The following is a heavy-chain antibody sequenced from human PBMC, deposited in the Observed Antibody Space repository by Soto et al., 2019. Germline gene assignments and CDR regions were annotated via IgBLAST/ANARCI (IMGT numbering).Heavy chain of an antibody. Sequence: APVKVSCKASVYTFASYAISWMRLAPGQGLEWMGWISAYNGNTKYSQKFQGRVTITRDTSASTAYMELSSLRSEDTAVYYCARDYCGGDCYYSHYGMDVWGQGTTVTVSS. V-gene: IGHV1-18*01. CDR2: ISAYNGNT. CDR3: ARDYCGGDCYYSHYGMDV. CDR1: VYTFASYA. D-gene: IGHD2-21*02. J-gene: IGHJ6*02.